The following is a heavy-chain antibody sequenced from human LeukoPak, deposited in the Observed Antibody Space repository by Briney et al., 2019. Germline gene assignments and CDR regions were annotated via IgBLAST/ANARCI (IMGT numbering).Heavy chain of an antibody. CDR3: AAIPVFGVVLHQEPV. CDR1: GATFSDYA. J-gene: IGHJ6*04. V-gene: IGHV1-69*10. D-gene: IGHD3-3*01. CDR2: FIPILGTA. Sequence: SVKVSCKASGATFSDYALNWVRQAPGQGLEWMGVFIPILGTANSTQKFHDRLTITADTSTNTAYMELSSLRSEDTAVYFCAAIPVFGVVLHQEPVWGKGTTVTVSS.